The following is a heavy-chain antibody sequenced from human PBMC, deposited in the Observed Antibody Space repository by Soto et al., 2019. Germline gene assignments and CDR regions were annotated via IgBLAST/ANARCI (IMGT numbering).Heavy chain of an antibody. CDR3: ARGIRVGGATYYYYGMDV. Sequence: PSQTLSLTCAISGDSVSSNSAAWNWIRQSPSRGLEWLGRTYYRSKWYNDYAVSVKSRITINPDTSKNQFSLQLNSVTPEDTAVYYCARGIRVGGATYYYYGMDVWGQGTTVTVSS. CDR1: GDSVSSNSAA. J-gene: IGHJ6*02. D-gene: IGHD3-10*01. CDR2: TYYRSKWYN. V-gene: IGHV6-1*01.